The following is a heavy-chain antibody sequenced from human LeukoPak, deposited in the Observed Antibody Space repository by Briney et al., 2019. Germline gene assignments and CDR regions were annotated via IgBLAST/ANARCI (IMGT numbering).Heavy chain of an antibody. J-gene: IGHJ4*02. Sequence: GGSLRLSCAASGFTFSSYAMHWVRQAPGKGLDWVGIISYDGSNKYYADSVKGRFTISRDNSKNTLYLQMNSLRAEDTAVYYCARGELYGTLDYWGQGTLVTVSS. D-gene: IGHD3-10*01. V-gene: IGHV3-30*14. CDR2: ISYDGSNK. CDR3: ARGELYGTLDY. CDR1: GFTFSSYA.